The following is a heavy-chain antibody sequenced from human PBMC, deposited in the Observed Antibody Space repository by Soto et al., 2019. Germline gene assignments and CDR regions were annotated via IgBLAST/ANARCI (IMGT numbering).Heavy chain of an antibody. V-gene: IGHV1-18*01. D-gene: IGHD3-3*01. CDR3: ARHVVITIFGVVMITDPFDY. Sequence: ASVKVSCKASGHTFTSYGISWVRQAPGQGLEWMGWISAYNGNTDYAQKLQGRVTMTTDTSTSTAYMELRSLRSDDTAVYYCARHVVITIFGVVMITDPFDYWGQGTLVTVS. CDR1: GHTFTSYG. CDR2: ISAYNGNT. J-gene: IGHJ4*02.